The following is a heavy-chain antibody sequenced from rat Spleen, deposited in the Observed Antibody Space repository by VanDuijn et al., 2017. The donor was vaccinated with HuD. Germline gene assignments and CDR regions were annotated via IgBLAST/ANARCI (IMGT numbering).Heavy chain of an antibody. Sequence: EVQLVESGGGLVQPGRSLKLSCAASGFTFSNYLMAWVRQAPTKGLEWVASISSGGGGTYYPDSVKGRFTIYRDNAKSTLYLQMNRLRSEDTATYYCARLGTGAIGNWFTSWGQGTLVTVSS. V-gene: IGHV5-25*01. J-gene: IGHJ3*01. CDR1: GFTFSNYL. D-gene: IGHD1-11*01. CDR2: ISSGGGGT. CDR3: ARLGTGAIGNWFTS.